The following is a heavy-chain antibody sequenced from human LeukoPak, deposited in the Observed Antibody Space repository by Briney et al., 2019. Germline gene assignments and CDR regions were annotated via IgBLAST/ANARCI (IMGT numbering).Heavy chain of an antibody. CDR2: ISASGGST. CDR3: ATPYYYGSGSYYRGDY. V-gene: IGHV3-23*01. CDR1: GFTFSSSA. J-gene: IGHJ4*02. D-gene: IGHD3-10*01. Sequence: PGGSLRLSCAASGFTFSSSAMSWVRQVPGKGLEWVSGISASGGSTSYADSVRGRFTISRDNSKNTLYVQMNSLRDEDTAVYYCATPYYYGSGSYYRGDYWGQGTLVTVSS.